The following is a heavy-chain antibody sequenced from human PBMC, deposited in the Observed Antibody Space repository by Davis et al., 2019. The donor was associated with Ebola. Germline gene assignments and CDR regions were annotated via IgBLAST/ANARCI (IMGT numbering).Heavy chain of an antibody. Sequence: AASVKVSCKASGNIFTLYAIHWVRQVPGQRLEWMGWINAGNGNTKYSQKFQGRVTITRDTSASTAYMELSSLRSEDTAVYYCARDTGDSSGYYSSFIYGMDVWGQGTTVTVSS. V-gene: IGHV1-3*01. CDR3: ARDTGDSSGYYSSFIYGMDV. D-gene: IGHD3-22*01. CDR1: GNIFTLYA. CDR2: INAGNGNT. J-gene: IGHJ6*02.